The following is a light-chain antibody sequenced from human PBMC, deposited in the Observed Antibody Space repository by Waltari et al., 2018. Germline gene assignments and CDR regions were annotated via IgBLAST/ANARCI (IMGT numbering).Light chain of an antibody. Sequence: NFMLTQPHSVSESPGKTVTITCTRSSGGSALSHVQWYRQRPGSAPTTLIYQDYRRPSGVPDRFSGYIAISSNSASLTIARLEPEDEADYYCQSYDATTQVFGGGTKLTVL. J-gene: IGLJ3*02. CDR2: QDY. CDR1: SGGSALSH. CDR3: QSYDATTQV. V-gene: IGLV6-57*03.